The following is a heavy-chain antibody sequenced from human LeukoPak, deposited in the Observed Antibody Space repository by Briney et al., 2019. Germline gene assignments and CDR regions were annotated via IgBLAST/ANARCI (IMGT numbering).Heavy chain of an antibody. V-gene: IGHV3-23*01. CDR3: AKDPRSFSTVTTDWFDP. CDR2: IRGSGGST. J-gene: IGHJ5*02. CDR1: GFTFSGYA. D-gene: IGHD4-17*01. Sequence: GGSLRLSCAASGFTFSGYAMSWVRQAAGKGLEWDSAIRGSGGSTYYADSVKGRFTISRDNSKNTLYLQMNSLRAEDTAVYYCAKDPRSFSTVTTDWFDPWGQGTLVTVSS.